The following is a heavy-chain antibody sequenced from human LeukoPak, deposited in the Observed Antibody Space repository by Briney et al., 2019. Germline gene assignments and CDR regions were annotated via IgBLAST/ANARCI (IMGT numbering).Heavy chain of an antibody. CDR2: IGTAGDT. CDR1: GFTFSSYD. CDR3: ARASHSSSGFNYFDY. V-gene: IGHV3-13*01. J-gene: IGHJ4*02. D-gene: IGHD6-13*01. Sequence: GGSLRLSCAASGFTFSSYDMHWVRQAPGKGLEWVSAIGTAGDTYYPGSVKGRFTISRENAKNSLYLQMNSLRAGDTAVYHCARASHSSSGFNYFDYWGQGTLVTVSS.